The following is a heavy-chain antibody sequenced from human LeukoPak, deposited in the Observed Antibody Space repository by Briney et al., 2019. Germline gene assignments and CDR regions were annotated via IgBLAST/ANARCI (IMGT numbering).Heavy chain of an antibody. CDR3: ARGRKYYYDSSGYYYGY. Sequence: PSETLSLTCTVSGGSISSGGYYWSWIRQPPGKGLEWIGEINHSGSTNYNPSLKSRVTISVDTSKNQFSLKLSSVTAADTAVYYCARGRKYYYDSSGYYYGYWGQGTLVTVSS. J-gene: IGHJ4*02. CDR1: GGSISSGGYY. V-gene: IGHV4-39*07. CDR2: INHSGST. D-gene: IGHD3-22*01.